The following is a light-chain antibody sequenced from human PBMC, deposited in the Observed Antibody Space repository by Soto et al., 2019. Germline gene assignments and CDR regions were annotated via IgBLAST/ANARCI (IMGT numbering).Light chain of an antibody. J-gene: IGLJ1*01. V-gene: IGLV1-47*01. Sequence: QSVLTQPPSASGTPGQRVTISCSGSSSNIGSNYVYWYQQLPGTAPKLLIYRNNQRPSGVPDRFSGSKSGTSASLAISGLLSEDEADYYCAAWDDSLRGYVFGTGTKLTVL. CDR2: RNN. CDR3: AAWDDSLRGYV. CDR1: SSNIGSNY.